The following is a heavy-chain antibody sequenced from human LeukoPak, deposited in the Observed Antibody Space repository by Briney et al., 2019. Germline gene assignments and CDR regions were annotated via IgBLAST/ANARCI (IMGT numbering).Heavy chain of an antibody. D-gene: IGHD3-3*01. CDR3: AKVGQDFDFWRFDL. J-gene: IGHJ5*02. CDR1: GFSFSDSA. V-gene: IGHV3-23*01. Sequence: GGSLRLSCAASGFSFSDSAVSWVRHSPGEGLKWVSSISDTGGRTYYADSVKGRFTITRDNSRNTVNLQMNSLRAGDTARYYCAKVGQDFDFWRFDLWRQGILVIVSS. CDR2: ISDTGGRT.